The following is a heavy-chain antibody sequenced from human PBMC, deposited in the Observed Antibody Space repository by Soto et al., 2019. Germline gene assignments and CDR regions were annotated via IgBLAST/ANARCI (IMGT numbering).Heavy chain of an antibody. CDR1: GGSFSGYY. CDR2: INYSGST. J-gene: IGHJ6*02. V-gene: IGHV4-34*01. Sequence: ETLSLTCAVSGGSFSGYYWGWVRQPPGKGLEWVGEINYSGSTNYNPSLKRRVTISVDTSKNQVSLKVTSVTAADTAMYYCARRNYFYALDVWGQGTTVTVSS. CDR3: ARRNYFYALDV.